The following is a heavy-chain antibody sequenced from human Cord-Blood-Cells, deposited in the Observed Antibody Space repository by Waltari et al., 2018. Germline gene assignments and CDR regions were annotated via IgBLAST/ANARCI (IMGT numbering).Heavy chain of an antibody. V-gene: IGHV3-7*01. CDR1: GFTFSSYW. CDR2: IKQDGSEK. Sequence: EVQLVESGGGLVQPGGSLRLSCAASGFTFSSYWMSWVCQAQGKGREGVANIKQDGSEKYYVDSVKGRFTISRDNAKNSLYLQMNSLRAEDTAVYYCARGSYFDYWGQGTLVTVSS. CDR3: ARGSYFDY. J-gene: IGHJ4*02.